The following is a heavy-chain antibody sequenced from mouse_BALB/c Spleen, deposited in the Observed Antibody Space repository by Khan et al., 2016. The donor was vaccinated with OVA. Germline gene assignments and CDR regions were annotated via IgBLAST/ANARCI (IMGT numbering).Heavy chain of an antibody. CDR3: ARSYFYGYYFDQ. CDR2: ISGDSNTI. V-gene: IGHV5-17*02. D-gene: IGHD1-1*01. Sequence: EVELVESGGGLVQPGGSRKLSCVASGFTFSSFGMHWVRQAPEKGLEWVAYISGDSNTIYYTDTVMGRFTISRDNPKNTLFLQMTSLRSKDMAMYYCARSYFYGYYFDQWGQGTTLTVSS. J-gene: IGHJ2*01. CDR1: GFTFSSFG.